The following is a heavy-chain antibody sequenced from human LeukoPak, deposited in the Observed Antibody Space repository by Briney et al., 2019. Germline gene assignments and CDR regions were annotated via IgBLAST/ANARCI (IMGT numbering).Heavy chain of an antibody. V-gene: IGHV3-30*18. CDR1: GFTFSSYG. J-gene: IGHJ5*02. Sequence: PGGSLRLSCAASGFTFSSYGMHWVRQAPGKGLEWVAVISYDGSNKYYADSVKGRFTISRDNSKNTLYLQMNSLRAEDTAVYYCAKDRCGSCNYGWVSWFDPWGQGTLVTVSS. CDR3: AKDRCGSCNYGWVSWFDP. D-gene: IGHD2-15*01. CDR2: ISYDGSNK.